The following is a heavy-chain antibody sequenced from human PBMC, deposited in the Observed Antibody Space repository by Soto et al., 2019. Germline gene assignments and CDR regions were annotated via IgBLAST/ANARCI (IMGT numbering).Heavy chain of an antibody. CDR1: GGSISRYY. D-gene: IGHD5-12*01. CDR3: ARAGSAMYYFDY. J-gene: IGHJ4*02. Sequence: SETLSLTCTVSGGSISRYYWSWIRQPPGKGLEWIGYIYYSGSTNYNPSLKSRVTISVDTSKNQFSLKLSSVTAADTAVYYCARAGSAMYYFDYWGQGPLVTVS. CDR2: IYYSGST. V-gene: IGHV4-59*01.